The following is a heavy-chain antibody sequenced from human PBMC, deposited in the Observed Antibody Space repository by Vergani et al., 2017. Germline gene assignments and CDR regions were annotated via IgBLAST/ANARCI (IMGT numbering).Heavy chain of an antibody. CDR1: GFSFTSYW. Sequence: EVQLVQSGAEVKKPGESLKISCKGSGFSFTSYWIGWVRQMPGKGLEWMGIIYPSDSDTRYSPSFQGQVTISADNSISTAYLQWSRLKASDTAVYYCARSEDGYCSGGSCPNWFDPWGQGTLVTVSS. J-gene: IGHJ5*02. CDR3: ARSEDGYCSGGSCPNWFDP. CDR2: IYPSDSDT. D-gene: IGHD2-15*01. V-gene: IGHV5-51*03.